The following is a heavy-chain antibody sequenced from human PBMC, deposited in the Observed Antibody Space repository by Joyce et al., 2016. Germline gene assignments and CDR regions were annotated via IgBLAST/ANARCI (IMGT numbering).Heavy chain of an antibody. CDR2: IYYSGST. CDR1: GASVSSGSSY. CDR3: AGDKRWLDLDY. V-gene: IGHV4-61*01. J-gene: IGHJ4*02. D-gene: IGHD6-19*01. Sequence: QVQLQESRPGLVNPSATLSLTCTVSGASVSSGSSYWSWIRQPPGKGLEWIGYIYYSGSTNYNASLKSRVTISVDTSKNQFALELSSVTAADTAVYYCAGDKRWLDLDYWGQGTLVTVSS.